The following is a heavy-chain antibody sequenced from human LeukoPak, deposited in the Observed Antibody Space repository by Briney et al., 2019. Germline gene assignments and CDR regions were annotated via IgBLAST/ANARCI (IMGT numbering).Heavy chain of an antibody. J-gene: IGHJ6*03. Sequence: SETLSLTCTVSGGSISSYYWSWIRQPAGKGLEWIGRIYISGSGSTNYNPSLKSRVTISVDTSKNQFSLKLSSVTAADTAVYYCARGARSLAARPRENYYYYYHMDVWGKGTTVTVSS. CDR3: ARGARSLAARPRENYYYYYHMDV. V-gene: IGHV4-4*07. CDR2: IYISGSGST. CDR1: GGSISSYY. D-gene: IGHD6-6*01.